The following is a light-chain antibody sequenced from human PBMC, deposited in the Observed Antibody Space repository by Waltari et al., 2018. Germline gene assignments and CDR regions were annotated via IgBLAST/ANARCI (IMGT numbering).Light chain of an antibody. J-gene: IGLJ1*01. CDR1: SSNIGAGYD. Sequence: QSVLTQPPSESGAPGQRVTISCTGSSSNIGAGYDVHGYQQLPRTAPKLLIFGNRYWPSGVPDRFSGSKSGTSASLAITGLQADDEADYYCQSYDSSLSGYVFGTGTKVTVL. CDR3: QSYDSSLSGYV. V-gene: IGLV1-40*01. CDR2: GNR.